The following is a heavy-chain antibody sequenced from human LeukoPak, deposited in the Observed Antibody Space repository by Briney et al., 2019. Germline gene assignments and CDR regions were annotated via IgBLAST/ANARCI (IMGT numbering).Heavy chain of an antibody. CDR1: GGSINSGGYV. V-gene: IGHV4-31*03. CDR3: ARAGSSGWYRNAFDI. CDR2: IHYRGTT. Sequence: PSQTLSLTCSVSGGSINSGGYVWGWIRQQAGKGLEWIGYIHYRGTTYYYPSLKTRVTISIDTSENHFSLNVSSVTAADTAVYYCARAGSSGWYRNAFDIWGQGTLVTGSS. D-gene: IGHD6-19*01. J-gene: IGHJ3*02.